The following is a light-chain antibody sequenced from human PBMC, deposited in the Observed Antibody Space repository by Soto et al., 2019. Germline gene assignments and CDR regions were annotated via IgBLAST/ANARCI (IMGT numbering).Light chain of an antibody. CDR3: QQYNNWPRIT. J-gene: IGKJ3*01. CDR1: QSVSGN. Sequence: EIVMTQSPATLSVSPGERATLSCRASQSVSGNLAWYQQKPGQAPRLLIYAASTRATGIPARFSGSGSGTELTLTISSLQSEDFAVYYCQQYNNWPRITFGPGTKVDIK. V-gene: IGKV3-15*01. CDR2: AAS.